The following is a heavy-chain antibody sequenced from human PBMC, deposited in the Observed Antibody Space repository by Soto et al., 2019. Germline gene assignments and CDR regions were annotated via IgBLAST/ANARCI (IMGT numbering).Heavy chain of an antibody. CDR2: IYYSGST. CDR3: ARVWDYYYYYTDV. CDR1: GGSISSYY. D-gene: IGHD3-10*01. V-gene: IGHV4-59*01. Sequence: QVQLQESGPGLVKTSESLSLTCTVSGGSISSYYWSWIRQPPGKGLEWIGYIYYSGSTNYNPSLKSRVTISVDTSKNQFSLKLSSVTAADTAVYYCARVWDYYYYYTDVWGKGTTVTVSS. J-gene: IGHJ6*03.